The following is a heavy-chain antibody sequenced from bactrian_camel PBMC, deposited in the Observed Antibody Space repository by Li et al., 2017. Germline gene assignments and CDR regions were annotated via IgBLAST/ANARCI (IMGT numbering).Heavy chain of an antibody. D-gene: IGHD2*01. J-gene: IGHJ4*01. Sequence: HVQLVESGGGLVQPGGSLRLSCAASGFTFSRYHMTWVRQAPGKELEWVAYINTGAGTIYYGDAAKGRFTISRDNDKKTLYLQLSSLKTEDTAMYYCATEGSWLPPSDWGQGTQVTVS. CDR1: GFTFSRYH. V-gene: IGHV3S1*01. CDR3: ATEGSWLPPSD. CDR2: INTGAGTI.